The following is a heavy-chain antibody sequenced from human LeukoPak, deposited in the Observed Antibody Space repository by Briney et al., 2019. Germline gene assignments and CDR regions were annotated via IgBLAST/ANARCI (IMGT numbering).Heavy chain of an antibody. CDR1: GFIFSVSA. CDR2: IRSKANSYAT. CDR3: TRHFGSSWYDYGIQATYYYYYMDV. V-gene: IGHV3-73*01. Sequence: GGSLRLSCAASGFIFSVSAMHWVRQASGKGLEWVGRIRSKANSYATAYAASVKGRFTISRDDSKNTAYLQMNSLKTEDTAVYYCTRHFGSSWYDYGIQATYYYYYMDVWGKGTTVTVSS. J-gene: IGHJ6*03. D-gene: IGHD6-13*01.